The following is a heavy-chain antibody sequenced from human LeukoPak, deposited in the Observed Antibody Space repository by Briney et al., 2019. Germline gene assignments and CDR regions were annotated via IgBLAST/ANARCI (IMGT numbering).Heavy chain of an antibody. CDR3: ARDLSSGWYWGSFDY. Sequence: GGSLRLSRAASGFIFSRYVMSWVRQAPGKGLEWVSAISGSGGSTYYADSVKGRFTISRDNSKNTLYLQMNSLRAEDTAVYYCARDLSSGWYWGSFDYWGQGTLVTVSS. V-gene: IGHV3-23*01. CDR2: ISGSGGST. CDR1: GFIFSRYV. D-gene: IGHD6-19*01. J-gene: IGHJ4*02.